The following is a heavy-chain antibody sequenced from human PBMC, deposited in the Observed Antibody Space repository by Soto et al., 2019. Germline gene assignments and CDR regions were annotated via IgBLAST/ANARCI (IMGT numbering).Heavy chain of an antibody. D-gene: IGHD2-2*01. Sequence: QITLKESGPTLVKPTQTLTLTCTFSGFSLSTSGVGVGWIRQPPGKALEWLALIYWDDDKRYSPSLKSRLTISKDSSKNQLVLTITNMDPVDTATYYGSLTRGVPASGAIFDYWGQGTLVTVSS. J-gene: IGHJ4*02. CDR3: SLTRGVPASGAIFDY. V-gene: IGHV2-5*02. CDR2: IYWDDDK. CDR1: GFSLSTSGVG.